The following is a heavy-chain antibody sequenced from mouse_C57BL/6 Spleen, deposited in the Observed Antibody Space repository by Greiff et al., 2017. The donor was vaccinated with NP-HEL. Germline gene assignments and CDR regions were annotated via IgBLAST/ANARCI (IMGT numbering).Heavy chain of an antibody. CDR2: IYPGDGDT. CDR1: GYAFSSSW. J-gene: IGHJ3*01. CDR3: ADSLRGGAWFAY. V-gene: IGHV1-82*01. D-gene: IGHD1-1*01. Sequence: QVQLQQSGPELVKPGASVKISCKASGYAFSSSWMNWVKQRPGKGLEWIGRIYPGDGDTNYNGKFKGKATLTADKSSSTAYMQLSSLTSEDSAVYFCADSLRGGAWFAYWGQGTLVTVSA.